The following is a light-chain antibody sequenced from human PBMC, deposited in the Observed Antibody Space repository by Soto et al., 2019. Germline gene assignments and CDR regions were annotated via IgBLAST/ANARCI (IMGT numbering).Light chain of an antibody. V-gene: IGKV1-5*03. CDR3: QQYYTYPWT. CDR1: HSISSW. CDR2: MAS. Sequence: DIQMTQSPSTLSTSVGDRVTITCRASHSISSWLAWYQQKPGKAPNLLIYMASSVESGVPSRFSGSGSETEFTLTISGLQPDDFATYYCQQYYTYPWTVGQGTKVEIK. J-gene: IGKJ1*01.